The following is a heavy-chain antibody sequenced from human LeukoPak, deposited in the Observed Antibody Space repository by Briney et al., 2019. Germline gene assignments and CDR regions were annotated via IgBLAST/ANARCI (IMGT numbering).Heavy chain of an antibody. CDR3: ARGGEYYDSSGYPH. J-gene: IGHJ4*02. D-gene: IGHD3-22*01. V-gene: IGHV1-2*06. Sequence: ASVKVSCKASGYTFTGYCMHWVRQAPGQGLEWMGRINPNSGGTNYAQKFQGRVTMTRDTSISTAYMELSRLRSDDTAVYYCARGGEYYDSSGYPHWGQGTLVTVSS. CDR2: INPNSGGT. CDR1: GYTFTGYC.